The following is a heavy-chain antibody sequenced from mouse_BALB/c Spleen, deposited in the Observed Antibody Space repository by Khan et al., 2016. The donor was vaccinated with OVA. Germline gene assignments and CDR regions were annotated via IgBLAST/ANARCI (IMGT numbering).Heavy chain of an antibody. CDR2: ISSTGSYT. J-gene: IGHJ3*01. D-gene: IGHD2-10*01. CDR1: GFAFNSYD. CDR3: TRPSYYGSPWFTY. V-gene: IGHV5-9*02. Sequence: EVQLQESGGGLVKPGGSLKLSCEVSGFAFNSYDMSWVRQTPEKRLEWVATISSTGSYTYYPDSVKGRFTISRDTARNTLYLQLSSLRSEETALYYSTRPSYYGSPWFTYWGKGTLVTVSA.